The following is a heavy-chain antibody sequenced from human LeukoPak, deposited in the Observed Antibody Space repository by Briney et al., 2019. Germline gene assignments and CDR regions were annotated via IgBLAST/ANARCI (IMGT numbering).Heavy chain of an antibody. CDR1: GFSFGDYA. CDR3: ARHQEAMVRGVLYYMDV. CDR2: IYYSGIT. J-gene: IGHJ6*03. Sequence: GSLRLSCTASGFSFGDYAMSWFRQAPGKGLEWIGSIYYSGITYHNPSLKSRVTISVDTSKNQFSLRLSSVTAADTAVYYCARHQEAMVRGVLYYMDVWGKGTTVTISS. D-gene: IGHD3-10*01. V-gene: IGHV4-39*01.